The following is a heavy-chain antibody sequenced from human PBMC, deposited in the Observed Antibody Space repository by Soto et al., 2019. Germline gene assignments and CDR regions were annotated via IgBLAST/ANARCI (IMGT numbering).Heavy chain of an antibody. J-gene: IGHJ6*02. V-gene: IGHV4-30-2*01. CDR2: IYHSGST. D-gene: IGHD3-10*01. CDR1: GGSISSGGYS. Sequence: SETLSLTCAVSGGSISSGGYSWSWIRQPPGKGLEWIGYIYHSGSTYYNPSLKSRVTISVDRSKNQFSLKLSSVTAADTAVYYCARGVWGSGSRNYYYYYGMDVWGQGTTVTVSS. CDR3: ARGVWGSGSRNYYYYYGMDV.